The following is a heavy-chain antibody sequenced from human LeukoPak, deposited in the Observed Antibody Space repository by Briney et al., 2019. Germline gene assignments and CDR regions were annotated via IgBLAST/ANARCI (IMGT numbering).Heavy chain of an antibody. CDR1: GFTFSSYG. CDR3: ARDFRLYYDILTGSDTSLDY. Sequence: GGSLRLSCAASGFTFSSYGMHWVRQAPGKGLEWVAVIWYDGSNKYYADSVKGRFTISRDNSKNTLYLQMNSLRAEDTAVYYCARDFRLYYDILTGSDTSLDYWGQGTLVTVSS. CDR2: IWYDGSNK. J-gene: IGHJ4*02. D-gene: IGHD3-9*01. V-gene: IGHV3-33*08.